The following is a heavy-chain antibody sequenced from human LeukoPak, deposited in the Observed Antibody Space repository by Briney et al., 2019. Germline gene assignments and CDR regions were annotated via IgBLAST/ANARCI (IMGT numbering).Heavy chain of an antibody. CDR3: AQSSGYYANFDY. D-gene: IGHD3-22*01. CDR1: GYSFTHYW. CDR2: TYPGDADT. V-gene: IGHV5-51*01. J-gene: IGHJ4*02. Sequence: GESLQVSCKATGYSFTHYWIGWVRRLAGKGLEWMGITYPGDADTRYSPSFEGQVTISADKSTTTAYLHWSSLKASDTAMYYCAQSSGYYANFDYWGQGTLVTVSS.